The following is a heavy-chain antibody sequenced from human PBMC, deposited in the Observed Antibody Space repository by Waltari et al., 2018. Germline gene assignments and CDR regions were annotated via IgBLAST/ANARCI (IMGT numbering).Heavy chain of an antibody. Sequence: EVQLLESGGGLVQPGGSLRLSCAASGFTFSSYAMSWVRQAPGKGLEWVSAISGSGGSTYYADSVKGRFTISRDNSKNTLYLQMNSLRAEDTAVYYCARGGYSSGWYQDYWGQGTLVTVSS. CDR3: ARGGYSSGWYQDY. CDR2: ISGSGGST. D-gene: IGHD6-19*01. CDR1: GFTFSSYA. J-gene: IGHJ4*02. V-gene: IGHV3-23*01.